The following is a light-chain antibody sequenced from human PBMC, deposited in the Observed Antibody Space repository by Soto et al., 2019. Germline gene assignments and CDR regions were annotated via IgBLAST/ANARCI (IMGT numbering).Light chain of an antibody. CDR1: SSNIGSHT. Sequence: QSVLTQPPSASGTPGQTIAISCSGGSSNIGSHTVNWYQQLPGTAPRLLIYSNTQRPSGVPVRFSGSKSGTSASLAISGLQSEYEGDYYCAAWDDSLNGVVFGGGTQLTVL. V-gene: IGLV1-44*01. CDR3: AAWDDSLNGVV. J-gene: IGLJ2*01. CDR2: SNT.